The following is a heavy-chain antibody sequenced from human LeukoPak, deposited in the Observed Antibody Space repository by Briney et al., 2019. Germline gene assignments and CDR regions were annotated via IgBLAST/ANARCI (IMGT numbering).Heavy chain of an antibody. D-gene: IGHD5-18*01. V-gene: IGHV5-51*01. J-gene: IGHJ4*02. CDR2: SYPGDSDT. CDR3: ARLRASYPDWPFDY. CDR1: GSRFTSYW. Sequence: GGSLKISCKGSGSRFTSYWIGWARQMPGKGLEWMGISYPGDSDTRYSPSFQGQVTISADKSISTAYLQWSSLKASDTAMYYCARLRASYPDWPFDYWGQGTLVTVSA.